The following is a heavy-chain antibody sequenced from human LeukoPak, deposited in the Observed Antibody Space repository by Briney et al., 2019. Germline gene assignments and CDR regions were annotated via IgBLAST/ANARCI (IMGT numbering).Heavy chain of an antibody. Sequence: PGGSLRLSCVASGFTINIYSMNWVRQAPGKGLEWVSYISSPSRTTDYADSVKGRFTISRDNAENSLFLQMNSLRAEDTAVYYCARDRRSRGYSYYMDVWGKGTTVTVSS. CDR2: ISSPSRTT. CDR3: ARDRRSRGYSYYMDV. V-gene: IGHV3-48*01. CDR1: GFTINIYS. J-gene: IGHJ6*03. D-gene: IGHD3-10*01.